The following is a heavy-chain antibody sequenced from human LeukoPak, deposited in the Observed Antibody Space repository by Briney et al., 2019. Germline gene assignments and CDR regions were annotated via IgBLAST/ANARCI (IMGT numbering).Heavy chain of an antibody. V-gene: IGHV3-21*01. Sequence: GGSLRLSCVASGFTFSSYSMNWVRQAPGKGLEWVSSISSSSSYIYYADSVKGRFTISRDNAKNSLYLQMNSLRAEDTAVYYCARDLIGGGEVPDYYDSSGYIDYWGQGTLVTVSS. CDR1: GFTFSSYS. J-gene: IGHJ4*02. CDR3: ARDLIGGGEVPDYYDSSGYIDY. CDR2: ISSSSSYI. D-gene: IGHD3-22*01.